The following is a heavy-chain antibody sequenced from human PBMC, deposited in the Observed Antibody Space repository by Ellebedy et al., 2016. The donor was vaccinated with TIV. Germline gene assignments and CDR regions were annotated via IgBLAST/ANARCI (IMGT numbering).Heavy chain of an antibody. D-gene: IGHD2-2*01. V-gene: IGHV3-33*07. CDR1: GFTFSSYG. J-gene: IGHJ4*02. CDR3: AREYQEFYFDS. CDR2: MWYDGSHK. Sequence: GGSLRLSCAASGFTFSSYGMYWVRQAPGKGLEWVTYMWYDGSHKNYADSVKGRFTISRDNSKNTLYLQMNSLRAEDTAVYYCAREYQEFYFDSWGQGTLVTVSS.